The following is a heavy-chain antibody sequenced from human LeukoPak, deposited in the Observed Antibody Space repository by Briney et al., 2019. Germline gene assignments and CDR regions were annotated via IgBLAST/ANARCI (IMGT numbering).Heavy chain of an antibody. D-gene: IGHD1-26*01. CDR2: IWDTEIT. J-gene: IGHJ6*03. V-gene: IGHV4-59*12. CDR3: ARVSFVVGAPRYYYYYMDV. CDR1: GGSIRSYF. Sequence: SETLSLTCTVSGGSIRSYFWSWLRQPPGKGLEWIGYIWDTEITDYNPSLKSPVTMSVDTSKNQFSLKLSSVTAADTAVYYCARVSFVVGAPRYYYYYMDVWGKGTTVTVSS.